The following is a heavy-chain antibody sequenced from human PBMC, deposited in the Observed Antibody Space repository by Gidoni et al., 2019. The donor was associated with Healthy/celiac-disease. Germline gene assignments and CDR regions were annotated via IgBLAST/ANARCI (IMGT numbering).Heavy chain of an antibody. D-gene: IGHD3-22*01. CDR3: ARGLGHDSSGYYQH. Sequence: QVQLVESGGGVVQPGRSLRLSCAASGFTFSSYGMHWVRQAPGKGLEWVAVIWYDGSNKYYADSVKGRFTISRDNSKNTLYLQMNSLRAEDTAVYYCARGLGHDSSGYYQHWGQGTLVTVSS. CDR2: IWYDGSNK. V-gene: IGHV3-33*01. J-gene: IGHJ1*01. CDR1: GFTFSSYG.